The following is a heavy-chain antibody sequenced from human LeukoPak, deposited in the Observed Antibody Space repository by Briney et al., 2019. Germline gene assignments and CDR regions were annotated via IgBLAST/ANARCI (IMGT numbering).Heavy chain of an antibody. CDR3: ARGTVGATVYYFDY. Sequence: PSETLSLTCTVSDYSISSGYYWGWIRQPPGKGLEWIGSIYHSGSTYYNPSLKRRVTISVDTSKNQFSLKLSSVTAADTAVCYCARGTVGATVYYFDYWGQGTLVTVSS. CDR2: IYHSGST. CDR1: DYSISSGYY. V-gene: IGHV4-38-2*02. D-gene: IGHD1-26*01. J-gene: IGHJ4*02.